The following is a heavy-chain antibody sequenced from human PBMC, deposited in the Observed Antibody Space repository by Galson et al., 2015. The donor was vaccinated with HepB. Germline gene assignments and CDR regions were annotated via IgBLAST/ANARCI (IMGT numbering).Heavy chain of an antibody. V-gene: IGHV3-11*06. D-gene: IGHD1-26*01. CDR3: ARDTAPYSNSRHLDY. CDR2: ISTFSTYT. CDR1: GFTFSDHY. Sequence: SLRLSCAASGFTFSDHYMTWIRQAPGKGLEWVSYISTFSTYTNHTDSVKGRFSISRDNAKNSLYLQMNSLRVEDTAIYYCARDTAPYSNSRHLDYWGQGTLVTVSS. J-gene: IGHJ4*02.